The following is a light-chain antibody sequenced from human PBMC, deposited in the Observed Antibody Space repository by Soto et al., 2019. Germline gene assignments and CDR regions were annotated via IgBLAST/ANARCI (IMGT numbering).Light chain of an antibody. CDR3: QQYNNWPLT. Sequence: VLKQSAGTLSLTPEARATLSCRASQSVSRNYLAWYQQKPGQAPRLLMYGASTRATGFPDRFSGSVSGTAVTITISSLHSEDGEVYDGQQYNNWPLTFGQGTKVDIK. CDR1: QSVSRNY. J-gene: IGKJ1*01. V-gene: IGKV3-15*01. CDR2: GAS.